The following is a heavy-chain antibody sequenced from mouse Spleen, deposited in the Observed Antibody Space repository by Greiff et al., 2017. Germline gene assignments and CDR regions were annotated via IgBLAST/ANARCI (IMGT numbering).Heavy chain of an antibody. CDR2: INPSSGYT. CDR1: GYTFTSYT. D-gene: IGHD1-1*01. Sequence: QVHVKQSGAELARPGASVKMSCKASGYTFTSYTMHWVKQRPGQGLEWIGYINPSSGYTKYNQKFKDKATLTADKSSSTAYMQLSSLTSEDSAVYYCARNYYYDGSFDYWGQGTTLTVSS. J-gene: IGHJ2*01. V-gene: IGHV1-4*01. CDR3: ARNYYYDGSFDY.